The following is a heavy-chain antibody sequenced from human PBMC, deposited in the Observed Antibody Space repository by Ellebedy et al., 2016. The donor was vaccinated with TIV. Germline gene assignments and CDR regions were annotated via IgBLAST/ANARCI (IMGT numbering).Heavy chain of an antibody. CDR2: INPISGCT. V-gene: IGHV1-2*04. Sequence: AASVKVSCKASGYTFTGYYMHWVRQAPGQGLEWMGWINPISGCTNYAQKFQGWVTMTRDTSISTAYMELSSLRSEDTAVYYCARRYDSSGYGTDYWGQGTLVTVSS. CDR3: ARRYDSSGYGTDY. CDR1: GYTFTGYY. D-gene: IGHD3-22*01. J-gene: IGHJ4*02.